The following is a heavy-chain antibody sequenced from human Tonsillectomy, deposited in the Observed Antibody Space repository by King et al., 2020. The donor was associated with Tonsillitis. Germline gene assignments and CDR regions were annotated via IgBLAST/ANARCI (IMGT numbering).Heavy chain of an antibody. Sequence: VQLVESGGVVVQPGGSLRLSCAASGFSFDDYTIHWVCQAPGKGLEWVSLITWDGGSTYFADSVKGRFTISRDNSKNSLYLQMNSLRTEDTALYYCAKTSDPIVVVTAPLGYWGQGTLVTVSS. J-gene: IGHJ4*02. CDR3: AKTSDPIVVVTAPLGY. CDR1: GFSFDDYT. D-gene: IGHD2-21*02. V-gene: IGHV3-43*01. CDR2: ITWDGGST.